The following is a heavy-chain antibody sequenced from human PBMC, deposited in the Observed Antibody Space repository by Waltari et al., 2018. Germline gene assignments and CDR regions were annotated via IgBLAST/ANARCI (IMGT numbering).Heavy chain of an antibody. J-gene: IGHJ6*04. CDR3: ARGLS. CDR1: GGSISNSSYY. V-gene: IGHV4-39*07. Sequence: QLQLQESGPGLVKPSETLSFTCTVSGGSISNSSYYWGWIRQPPGKGLEWIGSIYYSGSTYYNPSLKSRVTISVDTSKNQFSLKLSSVTAADTAVYYCARGLSWGKGTTVTISS. CDR2: IYYSGST.